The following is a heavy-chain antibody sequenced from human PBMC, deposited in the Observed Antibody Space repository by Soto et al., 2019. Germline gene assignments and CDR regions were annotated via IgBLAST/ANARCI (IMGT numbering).Heavy chain of an antibody. D-gene: IGHD3-10*01. CDR2: INHSGST. CDR1: GGSFSGYY. Sequence: SETLSLTCAVYGGSFSGYYWSWIRQPPGKGLEWIGEINHSGSTNYNPSLKSRVTISVDTSKNQFSLKLSSATAADTAVNYCASPSRTYYGSGSPSSKGAFDIWGQGTMVTVSS. V-gene: IGHV4-34*01. CDR3: ASPSRTYYGSGSPSSKGAFDI. J-gene: IGHJ3*02.